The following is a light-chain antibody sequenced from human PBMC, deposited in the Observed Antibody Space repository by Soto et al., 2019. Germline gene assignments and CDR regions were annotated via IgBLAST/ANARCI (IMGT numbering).Light chain of an antibody. V-gene: IGLV2-14*01. Sequence: QSALTQPASVSGSPGQSITISCTGTSSDVGGYKFVSWYQQHPGKAPKLMIYEVTNRPSGVSNRFSGSKSGNTASLTISGLQAEDEADYYCGSYTSSSPYVFGTGTKVTVL. CDR1: SSDVGGYKF. J-gene: IGLJ1*01. CDR3: GSYTSSSPYV. CDR2: EVT.